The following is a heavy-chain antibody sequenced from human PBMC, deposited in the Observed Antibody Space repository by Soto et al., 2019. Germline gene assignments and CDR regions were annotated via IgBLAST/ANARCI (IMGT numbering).Heavy chain of an antibody. V-gene: IGHV1-8*01. CDR2: MNPGSGDT. CDR3: ARIATFGSLNWFYP. CDR1: GYSFTNND. D-gene: IGHD3-16*01. J-gene: IGHJ5*02. Sequence: GASVKVSCKASGYSFTNNDVSWVRQATGQGLEWMGWMNPGSGDTGYAQKFQGRVTMARDISIATAYMELSSLRSDDTAIYYCARIATFGSLNWFYPWGQVIMVAASS.